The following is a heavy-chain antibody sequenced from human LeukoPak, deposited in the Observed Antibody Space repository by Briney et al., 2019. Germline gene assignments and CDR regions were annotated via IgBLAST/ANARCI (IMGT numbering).Heavy chain of an antibody. V-gene: IGHV3-33*06. CDR1: GFTFSSYG. J-gene: IGHJ5*02. CDR3: AKVRYRSNWDGFDP. Sequence: PGGSLRLSCAASGFTFSSYGMHWVRQAPGKGLEWVAIIWYDGSNKYYADSVKGRFTISRDNSKNTLYLQMNSLRAEDTAVYYCAKVRYRSNWDGFDPWGQGTLVTVSS. CDR2: IWYDGSNK. D-gene: IGHD6-13*01.